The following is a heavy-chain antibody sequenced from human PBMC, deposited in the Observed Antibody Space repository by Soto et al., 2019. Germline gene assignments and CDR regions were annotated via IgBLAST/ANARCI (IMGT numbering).Heavy chain of an antibody. CDR2: INPTTGGT. CDR3: ARGYGSNIGCSHYFDY. V-gene: IGHV1-2*02. D-gene: IGHD2-2*01. CDR1: GYTFTGNY. J-gene: IGHJ4*02. Sequence: QVQLVQSGAEVEKPGASVKVSCKASGYTFTGNYLHWVRQAPGQGLEWMALINPTTGGTNYAQKFQGRVTVTWDTSINTAYMELSRLRSDDTAIYYCARGYGSNIGCSHYFDYRGQGTLVTVSS.